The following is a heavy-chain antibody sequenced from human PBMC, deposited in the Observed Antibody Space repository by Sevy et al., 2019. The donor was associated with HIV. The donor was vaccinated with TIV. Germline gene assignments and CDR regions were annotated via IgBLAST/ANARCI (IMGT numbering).Heavy chain of an antibody. V-gene: IGHV3-23*01. J-gene: IGHJ4*02. Sequence: GGSLRLSCAASGFTFSISAMTWVRQAPGKGLEWDSVISGSGNSAYYADSVKGRFTISRDNSKNTLSLQMNSLRAEDTAVYYCAKGGRSYGDSYFDHWGQGTLVTVSS. CDR3: AKGGRSYGDSYFDH. D-gene: IGHD5-18*01. CDR1: GFTFSISA. CDR2: ISGSGNSA.